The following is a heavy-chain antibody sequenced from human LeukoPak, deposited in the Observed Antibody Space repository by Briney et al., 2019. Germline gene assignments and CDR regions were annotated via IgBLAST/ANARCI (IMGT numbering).Heavy chain of an antibody. CDR1: GYSFTSYW. D-gene: IGHD3-9*01. V-gene: IGHV5-51*01. CDR3: ARVPGGILTSYYSSDYYYYMDV. J-gene: IGHJ6*03. CDR2: IYPGDSDT. Sequence: GESLKISCKGSGYSFTSYWIGWVRQMPGKGLEWMGIIYPGDSDTRYSPSFQGQVTISADKSISTAYLQWSSLKASDTAMYYCARVPGGILTSYYSSDYYYYMDVWGKGTTVTVSS.